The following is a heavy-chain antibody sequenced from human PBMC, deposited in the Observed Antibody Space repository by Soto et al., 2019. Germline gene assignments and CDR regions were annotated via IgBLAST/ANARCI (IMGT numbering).Heavy chain of an antibody. CDR1: GYTFTSYD. Sequence: ASVKVSCKAAGYTFTSYDINWVRQATGQGLEWMGWMNPNSGNTGYAQKFQGRVTMTRNTSISTAYMELSSLRSEDTAVYYCARVWDIVVVPAFSGMDVWGPGTKVTVYS. CDR3: ARVWDIVVVPAFSGMDV. V-gene: IGHV1-8*01. CDR2: MNPNSGNT. D-gene: IGHD2-2*01. J-gene: IGHJ6*02.